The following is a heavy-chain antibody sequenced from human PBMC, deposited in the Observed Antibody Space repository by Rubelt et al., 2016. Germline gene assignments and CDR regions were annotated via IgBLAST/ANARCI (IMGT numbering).Heavy chain of an antibody. CDR2: INPNSGGT. Sequence: QVQLVQSGAEVKKPGSSVKVSCKASGGTFSSYAISWVRQAPGQRLEWMGWINPNSGGTNFAQKLKGRVTMTRDTSISTAYMELSRLRSDDTAVYYCAREGYYGSASMDVWGQGTTVTVSS. D-gene: IGHD3-10*01. V-gene: IGHV1-2*02. J-gene: IGHJ6*02. CDR3: AREGYYGSASMDV. CDR1: GGTFSSYA.